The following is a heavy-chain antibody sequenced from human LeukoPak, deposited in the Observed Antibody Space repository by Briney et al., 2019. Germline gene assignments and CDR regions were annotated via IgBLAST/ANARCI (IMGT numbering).Heavy chain of an antibody. CDR1: GGSISSSSYY. D-gene: IGHD3-16*01. J-gene: IGHJ6*03. CDR3: ARAYYDDGYYYMDV. CDR2: IYYSGST. V-gene: IGHV4-39*01. Sequence: SETLSLTCTVSGGSISSSSYYWGWIRQPPGKGLEWIGSIYYSGSTYYNPSLKSRVTISVDTSKNQFSLKLSSVTAADTAVYYCARAYYDDGYYYMDVWGKGTTVTVSS.